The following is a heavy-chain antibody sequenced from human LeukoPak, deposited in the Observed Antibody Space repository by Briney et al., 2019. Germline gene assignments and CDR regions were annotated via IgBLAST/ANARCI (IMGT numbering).Heavy chain of an antibody. J-gene: IGHJ6*03. CDR2: IIPIFGKT. D-gene: IGHD2-2*01. Sequence: SVKVSFKASGGTFTIYAISWVRQAPGQGLEWMAGIIPIFGKTNYAQKFQGRVTITTDESTSTAYMELSSLRSEDTAVYYCGRGVVVPAASYYYYYMDVWGKGTTVTVSS. CDR1: GGTFTIYA. CDR3: GRGVVVPAASYYYYYMDV. V-gene: IGHV1-69*05.